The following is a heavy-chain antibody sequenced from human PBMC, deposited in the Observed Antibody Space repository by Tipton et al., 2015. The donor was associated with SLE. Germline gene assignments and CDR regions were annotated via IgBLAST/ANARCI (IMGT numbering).Heavy chain of an antibody. Sequence: GSLRLSCAASGFTFSNYWMSWVRQSPGKGLEWVASIKQDGSEQYYVDSMKGRFTISKDNAKNSLYLQMNSLRVEDTAVYYCGRDSRGVWDYWGQGALVIVSS. V-gene: IGHV3-7*01. CDR2: IKQDGSEQ. D-gene: IGHD3-16*01. CDR3: GRDSRGVWDY. CDR1: GFTFSNYW. J-gene: IGHJ4*02.